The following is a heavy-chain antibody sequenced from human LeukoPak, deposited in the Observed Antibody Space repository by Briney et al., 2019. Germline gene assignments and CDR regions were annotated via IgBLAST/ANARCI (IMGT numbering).Heavy chain of an antibody. D-gene: IGHD3-10*01. J-gene: IGHJ4*02. CDR3: AKAERYYGSGSYLDY. CDR2: IRYDGSNK. V-gene: IGHV3-30*02. CDR1: GFTFSSYG. Sequence: GGSLRLSCAASGFTFSSYGMHWVRQAPGKGLEWVAFIRYDGSNKYYADSVKGRFTISRDNSKNTLYLQMNSLRAEDTAVYYCAKAERYYGSGSYLDYWGQGTLVTVSS.